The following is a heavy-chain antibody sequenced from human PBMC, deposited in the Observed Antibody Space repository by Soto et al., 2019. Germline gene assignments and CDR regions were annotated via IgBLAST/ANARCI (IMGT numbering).Heavy chain of an antibody. CDR3: AREMDDEILRPGAFDI. CDR1: GYTFTSYY. D-gene: IGHD3-3*01. Sequence: GASVKVSCKASGYTFTSYYMHWVRQAPGQGLEWMGIINPSGGSTSYAQKFQGRVTMTRDTSTSTVYMELSSLRSEDTAVYYCAREMDDEILRPGAFDIWGQGTMVTVSS. CDR2: INPSGGST. V-gene: IGHV1-46*01. J-gene: IGHJ3*02.